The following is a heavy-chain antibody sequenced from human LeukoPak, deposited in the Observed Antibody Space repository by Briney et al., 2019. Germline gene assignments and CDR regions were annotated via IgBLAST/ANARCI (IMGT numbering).Heavy chain of an antibody. CDR3: ASGAEMATIWVAFDI. CDR1: GGSISSYY. D-gene: IGHD5-24*01. J-gene: IGHJ3*02. Sequence: SETLSLTCTVSGGSISSYYWSWIRQPPGKGLEWIGYIYYSGSTNYNPSLKSRVTISVDASKNQFSLKLSSVTAADTAVYYCASGAEMATIWVAFDIWGQGTMVTVSS. V-gene: IGHV4-59*08. CDR2: IYYSGST.